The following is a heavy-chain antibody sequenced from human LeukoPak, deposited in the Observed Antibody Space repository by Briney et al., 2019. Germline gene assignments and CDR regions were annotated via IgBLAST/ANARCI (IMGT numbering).Heavy chain of an antibody. V-gene: IGHV3-33*01. D-gene: IGHD2-15*01. CDR1: GFTFSTQG. J-gene: IGHJ4*02. Sequence: GGSLRLSCAASGFTFSTQGMHWVRQAPGKGLEWVAVIWYDGSNKYYGDSVKGRFTISRDNSKNTLYLQMNSLRAEDTAVYFCARAVGPFDYWGQGALVTVSS. CDR3: ARAVGPFDY. CDR2: IWYDGSNK.